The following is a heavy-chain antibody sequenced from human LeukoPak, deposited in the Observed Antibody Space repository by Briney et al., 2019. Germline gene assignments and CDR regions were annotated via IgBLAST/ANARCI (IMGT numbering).Heavy chain of an antibody. CDR2: IYSGGST. Sequence: GGSLRLSCAASGFTVSSNYMSWVRQARGESREGCSVIYSGGSTYYADSVKGRFTISRDNSKNPLYLQMNSLRAEDTAVYYCATSQTLGATTYYYYYYMDVWGKGTTVTVSS. D-gene: IGHD1-26*01. J-gene: IGHJ6*03. V-gene: IGHV3-66*02. CDR3: ATSQTLGATTYYYYYYMDV. CDR1: GFTVSSNY.